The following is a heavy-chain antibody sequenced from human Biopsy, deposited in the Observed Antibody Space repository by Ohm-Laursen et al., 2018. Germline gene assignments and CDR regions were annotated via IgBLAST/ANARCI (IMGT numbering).Heavy chain of an antibody. D-gene: IGHD2-2*01. Sequence: SVKVSCKAPTGTFNSYGIIWVRQAPGQGLEWMGRIIPILRTTAYAQTFLGRVTITADSPTSTVDMELTSLTCDDTAVYFCAREAIGYQLPCDDWGQGTLVTVSS. CDR1: TGTFNSYG. CDR3: AREAIGYQLPCDD. J-gene: IGHJ4*02. V-gene: IGHV1-69*11. CDR2: IIPILRTT.